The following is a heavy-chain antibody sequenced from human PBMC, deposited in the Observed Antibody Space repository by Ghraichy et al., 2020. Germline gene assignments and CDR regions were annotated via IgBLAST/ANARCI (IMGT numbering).Heavy chain of an antibody. D-gene: IGHD2-15*01. CDR1: GDSVSSATTT. Sequence: SQTLSLTCVISGDSVSSATTTWNWIRQSPSRGFEWLGRTYYRSKWYYEHPVSLRSRLTIISDIPTNQFTLQMRSMTPDDTAFYFCTRSLSSTLVTQTSFDHWGPGTLVTVSS. J-gene: IGHJ5*02. V-gene: IGHV6-1*01. CDR3: TRSLSSTLVTQTSFDH. CDR2: TYYRSKWYY.